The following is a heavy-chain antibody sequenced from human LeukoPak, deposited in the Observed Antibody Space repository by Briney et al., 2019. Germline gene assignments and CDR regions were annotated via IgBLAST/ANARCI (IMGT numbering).Heavy chain of an antibody. CDR3: AREREDCSGGSCYHYFDY. J-gene: IGHJ4*02. CDR2: IYYSGST. Sequence: SETLSLTCSVSGGSISTYFWSWIRQPPGKGLEWIGYIYYSGSTYYNPSLKSRVTISVDTSKNQFSLKLSSVTAADTAVYYCAREREDCSGGSCYHYFDYWGQGTLVTVSS. CDR1: GGSISTYF. V-gene: IGHV4-59*06. D-gene: IGHD2-15*01.